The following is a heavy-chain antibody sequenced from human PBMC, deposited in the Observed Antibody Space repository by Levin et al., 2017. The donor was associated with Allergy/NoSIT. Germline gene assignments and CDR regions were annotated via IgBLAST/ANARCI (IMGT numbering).Heavy chain of an antibody. J-gene: IGHJ6*02. V-gene: IGHV1-69*13. Sequence: SVKVSCKASGGTFSSYAISWVRQAPGQGLEWMGGIIPIFGTANYAQKFQGRVTITADESTSTAYMELSSLRSEDTAVYYCARARSIAARLAYYYYGMDGWGQGTTVTVSS. CDR2: IIPIFGTA. D-gene: IGHD6-6*01. CDR3: ARARSIAARLAYYYYGMDG. CDR1: GGTFSSYA.